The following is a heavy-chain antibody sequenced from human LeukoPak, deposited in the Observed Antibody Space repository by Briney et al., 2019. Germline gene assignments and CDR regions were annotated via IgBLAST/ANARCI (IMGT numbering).Heavy chain of an antibody. CDR3: ARTAARRFDY. CDR2: FDPEDGET. J-gene: IGHJ4*02. CDR1: GYTLTELS. V-gene: IGHV1-24*01. D-gene: IGHD6-6*01. Sequence: ASVKVSCTVSGYTLTELSMHWVRQAPGKELEWMGGFDPEDGETIYAQKFQGRVTMTEDTSTDTAYMELSSLRSDDTAVYYCARTAARRFDYWGQGTLVTVSS.